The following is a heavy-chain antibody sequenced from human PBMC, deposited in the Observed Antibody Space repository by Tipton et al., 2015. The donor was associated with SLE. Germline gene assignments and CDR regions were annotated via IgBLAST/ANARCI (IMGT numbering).Heavy chain of an antibody. D-gene: IGHD6-13*01. V-gene: IGHV4-31*03. Sequence: TLSLTCTVSGGSINSAGSYWSWIRQHPGKGLESIGYIYYTGGTSYSPSLKSRLSISLDTSKKKFFLNLTSVTAADTAVYYCTRIGLVRAAADPWGQGTLVTVSS. CDR3: TRIGLVRAAADP. CDR2: IYYTGGT. CDR1: GGSINSAGSY. J-gene: IGHJ5*02.